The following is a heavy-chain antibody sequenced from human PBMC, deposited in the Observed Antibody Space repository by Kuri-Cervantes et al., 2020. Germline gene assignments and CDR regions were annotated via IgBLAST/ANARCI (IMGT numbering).Heavy chain of an antibody. J-gene: IGHJ5*02. V-gene: IGHV1-2*02. CDR2: MNPDSGGT. D-gene: IGHD6-19*01. Sequence: ASVKVSCKASGYRFSNYYIHWVRQAPGQEPEWMGWMNPDSGGTNYAQKFQGRVTMTRDTSIGTAYMELSRLRSDDTAVYYCAREGSLAVAGTFYQGWFDPWGQGTLVTVSS. CDR3: AREGSLAVAGTFYQGWFDP. CDR1: GYRFSNYY.